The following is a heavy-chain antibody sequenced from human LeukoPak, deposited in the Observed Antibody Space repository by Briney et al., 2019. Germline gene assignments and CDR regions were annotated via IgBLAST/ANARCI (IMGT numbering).Heavy chain of an antibody. CDR1: GYTFTSYY. V-gene: IGHV1-2*04. J-gene: IGHJ4*02. CDR2: INPNSGGT. Sequence: ASVKVSCKASGYTFTSYYMHWVRQAPGQGLEWMGWINPNSGGTNYAQKFQGWVTMTRDTSISTAYMELSRLRSDDTAVYYCARERRSPQGLFDYWGQGTLVTVSS. D-gene: IGHD3-22*01. CDR3: ARERRSPQGLFDY.